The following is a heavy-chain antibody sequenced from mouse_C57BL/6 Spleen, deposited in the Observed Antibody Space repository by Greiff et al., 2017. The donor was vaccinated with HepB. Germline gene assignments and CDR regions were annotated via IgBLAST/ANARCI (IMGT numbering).Heavy chain of an antibody. CDR2: ISDGGSYT. V-gene: IGHV5-4*01. CDR3: AREYDY. CDR1: GFTFSSYA. Sequence: EVQLMESGGGLVKPGGSLKLSCAASGFTFSSYAMSWVRQTPEKRLEWVATISDGGSYTYYPDNVKGRFTISRDNAKNNLYLQMSHLKSEDTAMYYCAREYDYWGQGTTVTVST. J-gene: IGHJ2*01.